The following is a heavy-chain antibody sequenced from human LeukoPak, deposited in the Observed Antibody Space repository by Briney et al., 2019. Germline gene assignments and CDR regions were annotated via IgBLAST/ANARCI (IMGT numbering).Heavy chain of an antibody. CDR3: ARAPTKTSEYYYDSSGYPLPDY. CDR1: GSTFSSYS. V-gene: IGHV3-21*01. Sequence: GGSLRLSCAASGSTFSSYSMNWVRQAPGKGLEWVSSISSSSSYIYYADSVKGQFTISRDNAKNSLYLQMNSLRAEDTAVYYCARAPTKTSEYYYDSSGYPLPDYWGQGTLVTVSS. J-gene: IGHJ4*02. CDR2: ISSSSSYI. D-gene: IGHD3-22*01.